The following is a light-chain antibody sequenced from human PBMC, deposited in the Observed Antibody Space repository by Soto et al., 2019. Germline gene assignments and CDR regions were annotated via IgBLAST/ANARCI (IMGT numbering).Light chain of an antibody. CDR3: SAYTVSRTYV. V-gene: IGLV2-14*03. CDR2: NVY. Sequence: QSVLTQPASVSGSPGQSITISCTGTSSDVGAYNFVSWHQQHPGKAPKLMIYNVYDRPSGISYRFSGSKSGNTASLTISVLQGEDEADYYCSAYTVSRTYVFGTGTKV. CDR1: SSDVGAYNF. J-gene: IGLJ1*01.